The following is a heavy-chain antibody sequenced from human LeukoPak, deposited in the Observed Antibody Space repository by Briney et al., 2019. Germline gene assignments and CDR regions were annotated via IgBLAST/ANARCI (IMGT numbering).Heavy chain of an antibody. D-gene: IGHD6-13*01. V-gene: IGHV3-33*01. CDR3: ARGEEQQLYAFDI. CDR1: GFTFSSYG. J-gene: IGHJ3*02. CDR2: IWFDGSNK. Sequence: GGSLRLSCAASGFTFSSYGMHWVRQAPGKGLEWVAVIWFDGSNKYYADSVKGRFTISRDNSKNTLYLQMNSLNAEDTAVYYCARGEEQQLYAFDIWGQGTMVTVSS.